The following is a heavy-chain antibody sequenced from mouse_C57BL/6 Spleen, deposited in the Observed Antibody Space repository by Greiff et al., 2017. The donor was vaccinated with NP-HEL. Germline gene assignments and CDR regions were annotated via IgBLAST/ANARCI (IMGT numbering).Heavy chain of an antibody. J-gene: IGHJ4*01. CDR3: ARPSTMVTYYAMDY. CDR2: IWSGGST. D-gene: IGHD2-2*01. V-gene: IGHV2-2*01. Sequence: QVQLQQSGPGLVQPSQSLSITCTVSGFSLTSYGVHWVRQSPGKGLEWLGVIWSGGSTDYNAAFISRLSISKDNSKSQVFFKMNSLQADDTAIYYCARPSTMVTYYAMDYWGQGTSVTVSS. CDR1: GFSLTSYG.